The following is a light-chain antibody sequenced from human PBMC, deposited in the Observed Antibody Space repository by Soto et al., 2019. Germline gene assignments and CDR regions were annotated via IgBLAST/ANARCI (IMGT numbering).Light chain of an antibody. CDR2: AAS. CDR3: QQYDVYSPWM. CDR1: QSISSY. J-gene: IGKJ1*01. V-gene: IGKV1-39*01. Sequence: DIQMTQSPSSLSASVGDRVTITCRASQSISSYLNWYQQKPGKVPKLLIYAASSLQSGVPSRFSGSGSGTDFTLTISSLQPDDSATYYCQQYDVYSPWMFGQGTKVDIK.